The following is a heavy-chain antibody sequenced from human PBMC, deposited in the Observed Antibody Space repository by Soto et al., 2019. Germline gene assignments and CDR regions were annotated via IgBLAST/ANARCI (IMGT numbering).Heavy chain of an antibody. D-gene: IGHD1-1*01. CDR3: TRGTRTGAPDPDY. J-gene: IGHJ4*02. V-gene: IGHV1-46*01. CDR1: GYIFTNYY. CDR2: VNPSGGGT. Sequence: ASVKVSCKTSGYIFTNYYMHWVRQAPGQGLEWMGIVNPSGGGTWYRQKFQGRVSMTTDTSTSTVYLELTSLTSDDTAVYFCTRGTRTGAPDPDYWGQGTLVTVSS.